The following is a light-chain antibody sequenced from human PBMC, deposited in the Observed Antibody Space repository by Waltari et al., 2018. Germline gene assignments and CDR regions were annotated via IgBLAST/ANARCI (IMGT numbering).Light chain of an antibody. Sequence: DIVMTQSPDSLAVSLGERATINCKSSQSVLYSSNNKNYLAWYQQKPGQPPKVLIYCAASRPSVVPYRCSGSGSGTDFTLTISSLQAEDVAVYYCQQYYGSPYTFGQGTKLEIK. CDR3: QQYYGSPYT. CDR1: QSVLYSSNNKNY. V-gene: IGKV4-1*01. J-gene: IGKJ2*01. CDR2: CAA.